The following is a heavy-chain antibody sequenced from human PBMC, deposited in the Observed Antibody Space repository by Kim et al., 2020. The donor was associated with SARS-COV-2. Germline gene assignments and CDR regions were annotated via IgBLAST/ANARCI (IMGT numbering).Heavy chain of an antibody. CDR1: GFTFSTYA. CDR3: AKERGRLGFFDY. Sequence: GGSLRLSCAASGFTFSTYAMSWVRQAPGKGLDWVSGISGSGGSTHYADSVKGRFTLSRDNSKNTLYLQMNSLRAEDTAVYYCAKERGRLGFFDYWGQGTLVTVSS. D-gene: IGHD3-10*01. CDR2: ISGSGGST. J-gene: IGHJ4*02. V-gene: IGHV3-23*01.